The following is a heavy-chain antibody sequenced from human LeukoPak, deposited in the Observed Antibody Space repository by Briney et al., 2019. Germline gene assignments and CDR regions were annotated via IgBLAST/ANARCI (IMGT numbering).Heavy chain of an antibody. J-gene: IGHJ3*02. CDR2: IYPGDSDS. V-gene: IGHV5-51*01. CDR3: ARRATVTTNDAFDI. Sequence: GESLKISCKSSGYSFTNYWIAWVRQMPGKGLEWMGIIYPGDSDSRYSPSFQGQVTISADMSISTAYLQWSSLKASDTAMYYCARRATVTTNDAFDIWGQGTMVSVSS. D-gene: IGHD4-17*01. CDR1: GYSFTNYW.